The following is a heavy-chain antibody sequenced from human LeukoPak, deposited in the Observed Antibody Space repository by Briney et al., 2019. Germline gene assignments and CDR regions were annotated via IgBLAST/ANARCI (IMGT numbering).Heavy chain of an antibody. J-gene: IGHJ4*02. CDR2: ISSGSGYI. V-gene: IGHV3-21*01. D-gene: IGHD6-6*01. Sequence: GGSLRLSCAASGFTFSSYSMNWVRQAPGKGLEWVSSISSGSGYIYYADSMKGRFTISRDNAENSLYLQMNSLRAEDTAVYYCARAIPKCSSSSGATDYWGQGTLVTVSS. CDR3: ARAIPKCSSSSGATDY. CDR1: GFTFSSYS.